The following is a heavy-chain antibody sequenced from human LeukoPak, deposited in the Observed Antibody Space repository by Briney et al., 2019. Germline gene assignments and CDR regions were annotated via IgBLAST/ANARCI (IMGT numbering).Heavy chain of an antibody. D-gene: IGHD2-2*01. J-gene: IGHJ4*02. CDR2: IKEDGSVM. Sequence: GGSLRLYCAASGFPFSNYWMMGVRQAPGKGLEWVANIKEDGSVMYYGDSLKGRFTISRDSAQNSLYLQMKSLRAEDTPVYFCARDVWGSYATGSYLDYWGQGAPVTVS. CDR1: GFPFSNYW. V-gene: IGHV3-7*01. CDR3: ARDVWGSYATGSYLDY.